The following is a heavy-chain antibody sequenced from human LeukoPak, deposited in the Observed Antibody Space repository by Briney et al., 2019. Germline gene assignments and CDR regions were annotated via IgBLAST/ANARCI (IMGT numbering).Heavy chain of an antibody. CDR1: GFTVSSNY. CDR3: ARNGAGSSSDWFDGGYFEY. J-gene: IGHJ4*02. Sequence: GGSLRLSCTPSGFTVSSNYMSWVRQAPGKGLEWVSVIYTGGTTYYADSVKGRFTISRDNSKNTLYLQMNSLRAEDTAVYYCARNGAGSSSDWFDGGYFEYWGQGTLVTVSS. V-gene: IGHV3-53*01. D-gene: IGHD6-19*01. CDR2: IYTGGTT.